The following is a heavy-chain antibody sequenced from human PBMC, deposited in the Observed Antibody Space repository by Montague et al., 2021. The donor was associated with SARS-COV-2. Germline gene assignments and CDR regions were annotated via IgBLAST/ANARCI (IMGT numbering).Heavy chain of an antibody. CDR3: ARVRYYGSGTSLGMDV. J-gene: IGHJ6*02. V-gene: IGHV4-34*01. CDR2: INHSGST. CDR1: GGSFGGYC. D-gene: IGHD3-10*01. Sequence: ETLSLTCAVNGGSFGGYCWSWIRPPPGKGLEWIGEINHSGSTNYNPSLKSRVTISVDTSKNQFSLKLSSVTAADTAVYYCARVRYYGSGTSLGMDVWGQGTTVTVSS.